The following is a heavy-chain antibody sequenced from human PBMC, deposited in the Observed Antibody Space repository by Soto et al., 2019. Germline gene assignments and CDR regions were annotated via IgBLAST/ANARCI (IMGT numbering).Heavy chain of an antibody. D-gene: IGHD6-19*01. Sequence: EVQLVESGGGLVQPGRSLRLSCAASGFTFDDYAMHWVRQAPGKGLEWVSGISWNSGSIGYADSVKGRFTISRDTAKNSLYMQMNSLRAEDTALYYCAKDRSNGLYRVRGFDYWGQGTLVTVSS. V-gene: IGHV3-9*01. J-gene: IGHJ4*02. CDR1: GFTFDDYA. CDR2: ISWNSGSI. CDR3: AKDRSNGLYRVRGFDY.